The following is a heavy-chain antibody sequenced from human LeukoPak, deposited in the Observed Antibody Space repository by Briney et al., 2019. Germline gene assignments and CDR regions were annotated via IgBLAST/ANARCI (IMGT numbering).Heavy chain of an antibody. Sequence: GGSLRLSCAASGFTFSSFEMRWVRQAPGKGLEWVSAISGSGGSAYYADSVKGRFTISRDNSRNSLSLQMNSLRAEDTALYYCAETGYSSGWYRIWDYWGQGTLVTVSS. CDR3: AETGYSSGWYRIWDY. V-gene: IGHV3-23*01. D-gene: IGHD6-19*01. J-gene: IGHJ4*02. CDR1: GFTFSSFE. CDR2: ISGSGGSA.